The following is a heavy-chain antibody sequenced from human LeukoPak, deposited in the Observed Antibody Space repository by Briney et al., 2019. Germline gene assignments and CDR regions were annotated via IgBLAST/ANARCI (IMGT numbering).Heavy chain of an antibody. D-gene: IGHD5-24*01. CDR1: GFTFSNAW. Sequence: PGGSLRLSCAASGFTFSNAWMSWVRQAPGKGLEWVSYISSSGSTIYYTDSVKGRFTISRDNAKNTLYLQMNSLRAEDTAVYYCAREGWPNGGWFDPWGQGTLVTVSS. CDR2: ISSSGSTI. CDR3: AREGWPNGGWFDP. J-gene: IGHJ5*02. V-gene: IGHV3-11*04.